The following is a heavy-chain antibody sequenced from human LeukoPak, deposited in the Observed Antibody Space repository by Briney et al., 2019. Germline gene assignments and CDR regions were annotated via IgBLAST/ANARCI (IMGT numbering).Heavy chain of an antibody. D-gene: IGHD4-17*01. CDR2: IYSGGNT. Sequence: GGSLRLSCAASGFTVSSNYMSWFRQAPGKGLEWVSVIYSGGNTYYADSVKGRFTISRDNFKNTLYLQMNSLGAEDTAVYYCARDTALDPWGQGTLVTVSS. CDR3: ARDTALDP. CDR1: GFTVSSNY. V-gene: IGHV3-53*01. J-gene: IGHJ5*02.